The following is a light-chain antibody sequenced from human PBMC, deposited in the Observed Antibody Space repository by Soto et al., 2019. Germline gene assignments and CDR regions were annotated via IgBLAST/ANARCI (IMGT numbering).Light chain of an antibody. CDR2: DDD. J-gene: IGLJ3*02. CDR3: QVWNSKSDHPVV. CDR1: NIESKV. V-gene: IGLV3-21*02. Sequence: SSVLTQPPSVSVAPGQTASVTCGGDNIESKVVHWYQQRPGQAPVLVVYDDDDRPSGIPERFSGSNSGNTATLTISRVEAGDEADYFCQVWNSKSDHPVVFGGGTKLTVL.